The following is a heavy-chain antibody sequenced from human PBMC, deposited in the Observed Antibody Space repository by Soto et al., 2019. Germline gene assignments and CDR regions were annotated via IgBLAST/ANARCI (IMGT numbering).Heavy chain of an antibody. CDR2: ISGSGGST. CDR3: AKDLEDCSGGSCYSGLFY. J-gene: IGHJ4*02. V-gene: IGHV3-23*01. Sequence: GGSLRLSCAASGFTFSSYAMTWVRQAPGKGLEWVSAISGSGGSTYYADSVKGRFTISRDNSKNTLYLQMNSLRAEDTAVYYCAKDLEDCSGGSCYSGLFYWGQGTLVTVSS. CDR1: GFTFSSYA. D-gene: IGHD2-15*01.